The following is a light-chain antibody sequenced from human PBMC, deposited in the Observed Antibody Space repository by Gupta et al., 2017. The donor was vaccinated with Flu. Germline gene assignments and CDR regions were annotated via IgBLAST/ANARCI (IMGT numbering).Light chain of an antibody. CDR2: AAS. CDR3: QQSDTPPST. V-gene: IGKV1-39*01. CDR1: QSISNY. Sequence: DIQMTQSPSSLSASVGDRVTITCRASQSISNYLTWYQQKPGKAPRLLIYAASRVQTGVPSRFSGSGSGTDFTLTIRRLQPEDFATYYCQQSDTPPSTFGQGTKLEI. J-gene: IGKJ2*02.